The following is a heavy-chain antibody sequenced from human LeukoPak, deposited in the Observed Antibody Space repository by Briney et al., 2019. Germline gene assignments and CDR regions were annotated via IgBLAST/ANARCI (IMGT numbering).Heavy chain of an antibody. CDR1: RGSISPDH. D-gene: IGHD4/OR15-4a*01. J-gene: IGHJ4*02. CDR2: IFYTGRA. Sequence: SETLSLTCTVSRGSISPDHCAWIRQPPGKGLEWIGHIFYTGRARYNPSLEGRATLTVDMSKNQVSLKLRSVTAADTAMYYCARLVDGANTRVDSWGQGTLVTVSS. V-gene: IGHV4-59*08. CDR3: ARLVDGANTRVDS.